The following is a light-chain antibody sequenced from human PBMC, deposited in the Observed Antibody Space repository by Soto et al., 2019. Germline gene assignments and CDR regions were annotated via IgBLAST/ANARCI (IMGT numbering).Light chain of an antibody. CDR3: SSYAGSNNFERV. V-gene: IGLV2-8*01. CDR2: EVS. CDR1: SSDVGGYNY. J-gene: IGLJ2*01. Sequence: QSALTQPPSASGSPGQSVTISCTGTSSDVGGYNYVSWYQQHPGKAPKLMIYEVSKRPSGVPDCFSGSKSGNTASLTVSGLQAEDEADYYCSSYAGSNNFERVFGGGTKLTVL.